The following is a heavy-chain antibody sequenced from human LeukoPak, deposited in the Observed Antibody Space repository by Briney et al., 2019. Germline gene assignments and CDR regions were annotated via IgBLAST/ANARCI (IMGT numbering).Heavy chain of an antibody. CDR1: GDSISSSNYY. D-gene: IGHD3-10*01. CDR3: ARSVLWFGESASPFDY. Sequence: SETLSLTCTVSGDSISSSNYYWGWIRQPPGKGLEWIGNIYYSGSTYYNPSLKSRVTISVDTSKNQFSLKLSSVTAADTALYYCARSVLWFGESASPFDYWGQGTLVTVSS. CDR2: IYYSGST. V-gene: IGHV4-39*01. J-gene: IGHJ4*02.